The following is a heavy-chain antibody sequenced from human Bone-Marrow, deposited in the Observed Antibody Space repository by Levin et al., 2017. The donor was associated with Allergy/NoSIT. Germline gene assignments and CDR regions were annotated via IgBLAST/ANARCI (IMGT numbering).Heavy chain of an antibody. V-gene: IGHV3-53*01. CDR1: GFTVSSNY. Sequence: GESLKISCAASGFTVSSNYMSWVRQAPGKGLEWVSVIYSGGSTYYADSVKGRFTISRDNSKNTLYLQMNSLRAEDTAVYYCATSLEMATILPDYWGQGTLVTVSS. CDR3: ATSLEMATILPDY. J-gene: IGHJ4*02. D-gene: IGHD5-24*01. CDR2: IYSGGST.